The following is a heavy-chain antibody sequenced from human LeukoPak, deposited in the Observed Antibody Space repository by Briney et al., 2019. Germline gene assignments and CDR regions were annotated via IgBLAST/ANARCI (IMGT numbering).Heavy chain of an antibody. CDR2: ISYDGSNK. CDR1: GFTFSSYG. J-gene: IGHJ4*02. V-gene: IGHV3-30*18. D-gene: IGHD4-17*01. CDR3: AKSTTVTQRGYFDY. Sequence: GRSLRLSCAASGFTFSSYGMHWVRQAPAKGLEWVAIISYDGSNKYYADSVKGRFTISRDNSKNTLYLQMNSLRAEDTAVYYCAKSTTVTQRGYFDYWGQGTLVTVSP.